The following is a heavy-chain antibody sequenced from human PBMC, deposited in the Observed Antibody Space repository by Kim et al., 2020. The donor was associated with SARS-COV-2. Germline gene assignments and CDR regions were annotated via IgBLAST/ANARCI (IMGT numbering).Heavy chain of an antibody. CDR2: TRDKANSYTT. CDR1: GFTFSDHF. V-gene: IGHV3-72*01. CDR3: ARERREQTTYYGMDV. J-gene: IGHJ6*01. D-gene: IGHD4-17*01. Sequence: GGSLRLSCAASGFTFSDHFMDWVRQAPGKGLEWVGRTRDKANSYTTEYAASVKGRFTISRDDSKNSLYLQINSLKTEDTAVYYCARERREQTTYYGMDV.